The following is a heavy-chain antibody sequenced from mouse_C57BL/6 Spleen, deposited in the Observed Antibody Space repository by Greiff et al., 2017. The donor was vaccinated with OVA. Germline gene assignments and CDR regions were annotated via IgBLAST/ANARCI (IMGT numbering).Heavy chain of an antibody. Sequence: QVQLQQPGAELVRPGSSVKLSCKASGYTFTSYWMHWVKQRPIQGLEWIGNIDPSDSETHYNQKFKDKATLTVDKSSSTAYMQLSSLTSEDSAVYYCARGDYDGAAYWGQGTLVTVSA. CDR1: GYTFTSYW. D-gene: IGHD2-4*01. CDR3: ARGDYDGAAY. CDR2: IDPSDSET. V-gene: IGHV1-52*01. J-gene: IGHJ3*01.